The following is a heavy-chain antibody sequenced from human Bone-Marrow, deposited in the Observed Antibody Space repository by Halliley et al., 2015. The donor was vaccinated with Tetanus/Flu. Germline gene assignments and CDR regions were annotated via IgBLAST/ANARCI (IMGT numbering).Heavy chain of an antibody. CDR1: GGSINTDGNS. Sequence: TLSLTCAVSGGSINTDGNSWGWIRQPPGKGLEYIGYAYHSGRTDYNPSLKSRVSISVDTSKNQISLNLTSVTAADTAVYYCARAVGQRLPPPHYYYAMAVWGRGTTVTVSS. CDR2: AYHSGRT. J-gene: IGHJ6*02. D-gene: IGHD2-21*01. CDR3: ARAVGQRLPPPHYYYAMAV. V-gene: IGHV4-30-2*01.